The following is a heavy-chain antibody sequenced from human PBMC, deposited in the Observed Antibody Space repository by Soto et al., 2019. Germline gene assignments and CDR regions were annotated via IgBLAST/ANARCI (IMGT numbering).Heavy chain of an antibody. Sequence: GESLKISSAASGFTFSSYAMSWVRQAPGKGLEWVSAISGSGGSTYYADSVKGRFTISRDNSKNTLYLQMNSLRAEDTAVYYCAKSITMVRGVFAFDIWGQGTMVTVSS. V-gene: IGHV3-23*01. CDR3: AKSITMVRGVFAFDI. CDR1: GFTFSSYA. D-gene: IGHD3-10*01. J-gene: IGHJ3*02. CDR2: ISGSGGST.